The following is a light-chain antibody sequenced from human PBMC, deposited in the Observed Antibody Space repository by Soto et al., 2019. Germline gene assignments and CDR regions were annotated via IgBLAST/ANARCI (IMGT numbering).Light chain of an antibody. CDR3: HQRRNWLFS. Sequence: EFVLTQSPAILSLSPGEGATLSSRASQSVGNYLAWYQQKPGQAPRLLIYDASNRATGIPARFSGSGYGTDFTLTISSLEPEDFAVYYCHQRRNWLFSFGPGTKVDMK. J-gene: IGKJ3*01. CDR1: QSVGNY. CDR2: DAS. V-gene: IGKV3-11*01.